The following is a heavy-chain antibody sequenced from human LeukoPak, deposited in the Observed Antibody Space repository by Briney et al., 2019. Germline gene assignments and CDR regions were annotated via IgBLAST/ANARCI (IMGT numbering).Heavy chain of an antibody. V-gene: IGHV3-21*01. CDR2: ISSSSSYI. CDR3: ARYYYDSSGYKLLSDDY. D-gene: IGHD3-22*01. J-gene: IGHJ4*02. CDR1: GFTFSSYS. Sequence: NPGGSLRLSCAASGFTFSSYSMNWVRQAPGKGLEWVSSISSSSSYIYYADSVKGRFTISRDNAKNSLYLQMNSLRAEDTAVYYCARYYYDSSGYKLLSDDYWGQGTLVTVSS.